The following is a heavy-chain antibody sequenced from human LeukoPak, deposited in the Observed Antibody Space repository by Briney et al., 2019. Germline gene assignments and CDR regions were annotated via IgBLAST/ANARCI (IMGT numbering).Heavy chain of an antibody. J-gene: IGHJ3*02. D-gene: IGHD3-22*01. CDR3: ARDVYDSGAYAFDI. CDR1: GYTFTSYG. V-gene: IGHV1-8*01. Sequence: ASVKVSCKASGYTFTSYGINWVRQATGQGLEWMGWMNPNSGNTGYAQKFQGRVTMTRNTSISTAYMELSSLRSEDTAVYYCARDVYDSGAYAFDIWGQGTMVTVSS. CDR2: MNPNSGNT.